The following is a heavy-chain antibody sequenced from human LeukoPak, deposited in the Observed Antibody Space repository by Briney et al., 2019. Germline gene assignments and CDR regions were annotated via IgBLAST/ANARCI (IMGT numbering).Heavy chain of an antibody. Sequence: GGSLRLSCAASGFTFSNYWMSWVRQAPGEGLEWVANIKQDGSDKNYVDSMKGRFTISRDNAKNSLYLQMNSLRAEDTAVYYWARFSRSSFGYWGQGNLVTVSS. CDR2: IKQDGSDK. D-gene: IGHD6-13*01. CDR3: ARFSRSSFGY. J-gene: IGHJ4*02. CDR1: GFTFSNYW. V-gene: IGHV3-7*01.